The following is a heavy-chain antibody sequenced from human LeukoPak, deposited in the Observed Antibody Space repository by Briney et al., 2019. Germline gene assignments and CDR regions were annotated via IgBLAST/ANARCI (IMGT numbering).Heavy chain of an antibody. J-gene: IGHJ6*03. V-gene: IGHV1-69*13. D-gene: IGHD3/OR15-3a*01. CDR2: IIPIFGTA. Sequence: ASVKVSCKASGGTFSSYAISWVRQAPGQGLEWMGGIIPIFGTANYAQKFQGRVTITADESTSTAYMELSSLRSEDTAVYYCARVCGLGSIYYYYYMDVWGKGTTVTVSS. CDR1: GGTFSSYA. CDR3: ARVCGLGSIYYYYYMDV.